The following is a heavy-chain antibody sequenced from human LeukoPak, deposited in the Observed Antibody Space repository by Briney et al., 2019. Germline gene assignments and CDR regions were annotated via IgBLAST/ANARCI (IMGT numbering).Heavy chain of an antibody. J-gene: IGHJ6*03. CDR3: ARVYCYYYYYMHV. V-gene: IGHV1-18*01. CDR2: INPDNDNT. CDR1: GYTFTSNG. D-gene: IGHD1-26*01. Sequence: ASVKVSCMASGYTFTSNGIIWVRQAPGQGLEWMGWINPDNDNTEYGQTFQGRLTMTTDTSTSTIYMELQSLRSDDTAVYYCARVYCYYYYYMHVWGKGTTVTVSS.